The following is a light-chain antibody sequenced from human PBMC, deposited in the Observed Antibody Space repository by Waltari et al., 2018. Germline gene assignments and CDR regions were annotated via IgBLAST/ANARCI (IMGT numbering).Light chain of an antibody. CDR3: QQYNSPWT. CDR1: QSISSW. V-gene: IGKV1-5*03. CDR2: KAS. Sequence: DIQMTQSPSTLSASVGDRVTITCRVSQSISSWLAWYQQKPGKAPKLLIYKASSLESGVPSRFSGSGSGTEFTLTISSLQPDDFATYYCQQYNSPWTFGQGTKVEIK. J-gene: IGKJ1*01.